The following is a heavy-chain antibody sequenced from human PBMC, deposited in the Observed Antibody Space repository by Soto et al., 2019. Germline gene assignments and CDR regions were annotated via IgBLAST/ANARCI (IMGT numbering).Heavy chain of an antibody. CDR1: GFTFSSYW. Sequence: GGSLRLSCAASGFTFSSYWMSWVRQAPGKGLEWVANIKQDGSEKYYVDSVKGRFTISRDNAKNSLYLQMNSLRAEDTAVYYCARSTDYGDYSNWFDPWGQGTLVTVS. CDR3: ARSTDYGDYSNWFDP. V-gene: IGHV3-7*01. J-gene: IGHJ5*02. CDR2: IKQDGSEK. D-gene: IGHD4-17*01.